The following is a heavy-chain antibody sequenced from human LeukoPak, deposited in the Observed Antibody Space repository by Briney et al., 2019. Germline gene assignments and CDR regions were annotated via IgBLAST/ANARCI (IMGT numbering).Heavy chain of an antibody. CDR2: INPNTGDT. V-gene: IGHV1-2*02. J-gene: IGHJ2*01. CDR3: ARDWPGISLHFDL. D-gene: IGHD2-15*01. CDR1: GFTFNAYY. Sequence: ASVKGSCTASGFTFNAYYIHWVRQAPGQGLEWMGWINPNTGDTNFAQKFQGRVAMTRDTSLSTAYMDLSRLTSDDTAVYYCARDWPGISLHFDLWGRGTLITVSS.